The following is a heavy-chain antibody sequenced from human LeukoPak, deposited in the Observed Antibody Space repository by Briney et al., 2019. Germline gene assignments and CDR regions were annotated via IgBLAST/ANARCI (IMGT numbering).Heavy chain of an antibody. CDR1: GYTFTSYY. D-gene: IGHD6-6*01. Sequence: ASVKVSCKASGYTFTSYYMHWVRQAPGQGLEWMGIINPSGGSTSYAQKFQGRVTMTRDMSTSTVYMELSSLRSEDTAVYYCARDHNLSDSSSLGYYYYYMDVWGKGTTFTVSS. CDR3: ARDHNLSDSSSLGYYYYYMDV. J-gene: IGHJ6*03. V-gene: IGHV1-46*01. CDR2: INPSGGST.